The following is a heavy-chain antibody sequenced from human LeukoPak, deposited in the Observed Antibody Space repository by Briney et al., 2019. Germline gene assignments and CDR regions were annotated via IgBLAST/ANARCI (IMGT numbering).Heavy chain of an antibody. CDR3: VADSRGRSGGDY. Sequence: GESLRLSCSGSGFSFSSFWMHWIRQVPGKGLEWVSRIRTDGTVTTYADSVKGRFTISRDNSKKTMYLQMNSLRPDDTAIYYCVADSRGRSGGDYWGQGAPVTVSS. CDR2: IRTDGTVT. J-gene: IGHJ4*02. CDR1: GFSFSSFW. V-gene: IGHV3-74*01. D-gene: IGHD4-11*01.